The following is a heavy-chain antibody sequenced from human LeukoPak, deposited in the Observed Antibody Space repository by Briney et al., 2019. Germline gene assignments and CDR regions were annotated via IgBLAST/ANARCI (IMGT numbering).Heavy chain of an antibody. CDR1: GFTFSSYN. CDR3: ARDVGEDYDILTGYLPN. V-gene: IGHV3-48*04. J-gene: IGHJ4*02. D-gene: IGHD3-9*01. Sequence: GGSLRLSCAASGFTFSSYNMNWVRQAPGKGLEWVSYISSSGTTIYYADSVKGRFTISRDNAKNSLYLQMNSLRAEDTAVYYCARDVGEDYDILTGYLPNWGQGTLVTVSS. CDR2: ISSSGTTI.